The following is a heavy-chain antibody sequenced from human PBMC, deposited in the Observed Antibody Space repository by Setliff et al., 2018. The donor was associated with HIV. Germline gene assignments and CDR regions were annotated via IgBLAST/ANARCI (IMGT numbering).Heavy chain of an antibody. CDR2: INHSGST. CDR3: ARSPLWFGKADWYVDL. Sequence: SETLSLTCAVYGGSFSGYYWSWIRQPPGKGLEWIGEINHSGSTNYNPSLKSRVTMSVDTSNNQFSLKLRSVTAVDTAVYYCARSPLWFGKADWYVDLWGRGTLVTVSS. D-gene: IGHD3-10*01. V-gene: IGHV4-34*01. J-gene: IGHJ2*01. CDR1: GGSFSGYY.